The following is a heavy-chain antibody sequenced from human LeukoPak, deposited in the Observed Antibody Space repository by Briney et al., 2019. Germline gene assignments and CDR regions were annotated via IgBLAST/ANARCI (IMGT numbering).Heavy chain of an antibody. J-gene: IGHJ6*03. Sequence: SETLSLTCAVYGGSFSGYYWSWIRQPPGKGLEWIGEINHSGSTNYNPSLKSRVTISVDTSKNQFSLKLSSVTAADTAVYYCARRPQDGMDVWGKGTTVTVSS. CDR2: INHSGST. CDR1: GGSFSGYY. V-gene: IGHV4-34*01. D-gene: IGHD2-15*01. CDR3: ARRPQDGMDV.